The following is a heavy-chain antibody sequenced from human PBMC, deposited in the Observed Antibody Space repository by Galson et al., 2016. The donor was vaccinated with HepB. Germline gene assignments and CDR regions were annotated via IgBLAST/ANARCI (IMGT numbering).Heavy chain of an antibody. CDR3: ARAWSSCYVNQHYYYGMAV. D-gene: IGHD6-13*01. CDR1: GYSFISYG. V-gene: IGHV1-3*04. Sequence: SVKVSCKASGYSFISYGLHWVRQAPGQRLEWMGWINTGNGNTKYSQKFQGRVTISRDTSASIAYMELSSLRSEDTAVYYCARAWSSCYVNQHYYYGMAVWGQGTTVTVSS. CDR2: INTGNGNT. J-gene: IGHJ6*02.